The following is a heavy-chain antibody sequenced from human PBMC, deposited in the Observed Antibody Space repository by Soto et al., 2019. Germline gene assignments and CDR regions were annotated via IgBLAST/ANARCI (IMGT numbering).Heavy chain of an antibody. V-gene: IGHV4-59*01. D-gene: IGHD4-17*01. Sequence: QVQLQESGPGLVKPSETLSLTCTVSGGSMSDYYWTWLRQPPGKGLEWIGYIYYSGSTNYNPSLMRRVTIAVDTSKNQFSLKLSSVTAADTAVYYCARDSTRDYGDAFDIWGQRTMVTVSS. J-gene: IGHJ3*02. CDR1: GGSMSDYY. CDR2: IYYSGST. CDR3: ARDSTRDYGDAFDI.